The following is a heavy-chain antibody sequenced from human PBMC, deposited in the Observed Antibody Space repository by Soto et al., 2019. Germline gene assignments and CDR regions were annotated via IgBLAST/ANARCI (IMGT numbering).Heavy chain of an antibody. CDR3: AREVKARGGEYDY. J-gene: IGHJ4*02. D-gene: IGHD3-16*01. Sequence: QVQLVQSGAEVKKPGASVKVSCKASGYTFTTYGISWMRQAPGQGLEWMGWISGYNGNRNYAQNLQGRVTVTTDTSTSTAYMELRNLRSDDPAVYYCAREVKARGGEYDYWGQGTLVIVSS. CDR2: ISGYNGNR. V-gene: IGHV1-18*01. CDR1: GYTFTTYG.